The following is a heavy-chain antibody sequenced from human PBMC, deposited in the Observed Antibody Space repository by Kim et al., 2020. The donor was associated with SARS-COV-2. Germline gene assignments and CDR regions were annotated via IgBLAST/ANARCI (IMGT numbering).Heavy chain of an antibody. J-gene: IGHJ4*02. CDR3: ARVDMVRGAYDY. D-gene: IGHD3-10*01. Sequence: YPGSVKGRFTISRENAKNSLYLQMNSLRAGDTAVYYCARVDMVRGAYDYWGQGTLVTVSS. V-gene: IGHV3-13*01.